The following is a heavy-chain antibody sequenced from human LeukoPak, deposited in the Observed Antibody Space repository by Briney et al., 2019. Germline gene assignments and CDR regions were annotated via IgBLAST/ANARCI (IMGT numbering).Heavy chain of an antibody. D-gene: IGHD3-16*02. CDR3: ARVGEVFALRY. CDR2: ISSSSSYI. Sequence: GGTLRLSCAASGFTFSSYSMNWVRQAPGKGLEWVSSISSSSSYIYYADSVKGRFTISRDNAKNSLYLQMNSLRAEDTAVYYCARVGEVFALRYWGQGTLVTVSS. J-gene: IGHJ4*02. V-gene: IGHV3-21*01. CDR1: GFTFSSYS.